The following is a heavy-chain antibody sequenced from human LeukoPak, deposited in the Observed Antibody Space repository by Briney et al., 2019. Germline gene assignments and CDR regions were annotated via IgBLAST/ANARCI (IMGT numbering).Heavy chain of an antibody. D-gene: IGHD5-18*01. V-gene: IGHV3-21*01. CDR1: GFTFSSYS. CDR2: ISSSSSYI. J-gene: IGHJ4*02. Sequence: PGGSLRLSCAASGFTFSSYSMNWVRQAPGKGLEWVSSISSSSSYIYYADSVKGRFTISRDNAKNSLYLQMNSLRAEDTAVYYCAREPRDTAVPDYWGQGTPVTVSS. CDR3: AREPRDTAVPDY.